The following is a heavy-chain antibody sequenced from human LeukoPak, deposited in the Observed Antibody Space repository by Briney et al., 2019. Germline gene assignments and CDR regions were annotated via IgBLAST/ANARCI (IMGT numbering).Heavy chain of an antibody. Sequence: ASVKVSCKASGYTFTSYGINWVRQAPGQGLEWMGWISAYNGNTNYAQKLQDRVTMTTDTSTSTAYMELRSLRSDDTAVYYCARGATGYCSGGSCYVDYWGQGTLVTVSS. CDR3: ARGATGYCSGGSCYVDY. CDR1: GYTFTSYG. CDR2: ISAYNGNT. J-gene: IGHJ4*02. V-gene: IGHV1-18*01. D-gene: IGHD2-15*01.